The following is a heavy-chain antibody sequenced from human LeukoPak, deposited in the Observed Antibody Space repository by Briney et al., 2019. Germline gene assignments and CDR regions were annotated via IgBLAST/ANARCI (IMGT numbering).Heavy chain of an antibody. D-gene: IGHD3-3*01. CDR2: IYPGDSDT. J-gene: IGHJ6*02. CDR1: GYSFTSYW. CDR3: ARHYDFSYGMDV. Sequence: GGSLQISCKGSGYSFTSYWIGWVRRLPGKGREWMGIIYPGDSDTRYSPSFQGQVTISADKSISTAYLQWSSLKASDTAMYYCARHYDFSYGMDVWGQGTTVTVSS. V-gene: IGHV5-51*01.